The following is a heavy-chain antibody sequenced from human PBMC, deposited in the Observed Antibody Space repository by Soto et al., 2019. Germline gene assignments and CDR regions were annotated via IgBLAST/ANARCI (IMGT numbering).Heavy chain of an antibody. V-gene: IGHV1-69*13. CDR3: ASRWRPTLHLAQNVYYAMDV. Sequence: GASVKVSCKASGGTFSSYAISWVRQAPGQGLEWMGGIIPIFGTANYAQKFQGRVTITADESTSTDYMELSRLRSEDTAVYYCASRWRPTLHLAQNVYYAMDVWGQGTTVTVSS. D-gene: IGHD1-1*01. CDR1: GGTFSSYA. CDR2: IIPIFGTA. J-gene: IGHJ6*02.